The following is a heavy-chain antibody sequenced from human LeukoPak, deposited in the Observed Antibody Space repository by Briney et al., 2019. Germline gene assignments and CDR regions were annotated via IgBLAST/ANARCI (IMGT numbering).Heavy chain of an antibody. CDR3: ATINTTCFDY. V-gene: IGHV3-66*01. CDR1: GFTVSISY. Sequence: PGGSLRPSCAASGFTVSISYMSWVRQAPGKGLEWVSVIYSGDNTYYADSVKGRFTISRDNSKNTLYLQMNSLRAEDTAVYYCATINTTCFDYWGQGTLVTVSS. J-gene: IGHJ4*02. CDR2: IYSGDNT. D-gene: IGHD2/OR15-2a*01.